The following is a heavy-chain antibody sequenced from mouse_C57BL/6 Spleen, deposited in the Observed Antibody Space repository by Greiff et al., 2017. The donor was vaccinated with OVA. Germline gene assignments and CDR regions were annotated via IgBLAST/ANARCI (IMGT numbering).Heavy chain of an antibody. J-gene: IGHJ3*01. V-gene: IGHV1-64*01. Sequence: QVQLKESGAELVKPGASVKLSCKASGYTFTSYWMHWVKKRPGQGLEWIGMIHPNSGSTNYNEKFKSKATLTVDKSSSTAYMQLSSLTSEDSAVYYCALYYGNYEAWFAYWGQGTLVTVSA. D-gene: IGHD2-1*01. CDR2: IHPNSGST. CDR3: ALYYGNYEAWFAY. CDR1: GYTFTSYW.